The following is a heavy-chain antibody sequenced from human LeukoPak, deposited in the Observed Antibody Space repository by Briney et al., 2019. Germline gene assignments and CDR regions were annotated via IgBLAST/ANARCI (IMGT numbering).Heavy chain of an antibody. D-gene: IGHD2-21*02. J-gene: IGHJ4*02. CDR2: INPSGGSA. CDR3: ARFNCGSDCYTDY. CDR1: GYTFTNYY. Sequence: ASVRVSCKASGYTFTNYYIHWVRQAPGQGLEWMGIINPSGGSATYAQRFQGRVTMTRDTSTSTVYMELSSLRSEDTAVYYCARFNCGSDCYTDYWGQGTLVTVSS. V-gene: IGHV1-46*01.